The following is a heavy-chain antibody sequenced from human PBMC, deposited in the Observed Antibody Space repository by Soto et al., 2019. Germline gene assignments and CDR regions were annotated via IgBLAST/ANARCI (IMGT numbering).Heavy chain of an antibody. Sequence: SETLSLTCAVYGGSFSGYYWSWIRQPPGKGLEWIGEINHSGSTNYNPSLKSRVTISVDTSKNQFSLKLSSVTAADTAVYYCARNRRDYDFWSGYYTGSWFDPWGQAPLVTVSS. D-gene: IGHD3-3*01. V-gene: IGHV4-34*01. J-gene: IGHJ5*02. CDR2: INHSGST. CDR1: GGSFSGYY. CDR3: ARNRRDYDFWSGYYTGSWFDP.